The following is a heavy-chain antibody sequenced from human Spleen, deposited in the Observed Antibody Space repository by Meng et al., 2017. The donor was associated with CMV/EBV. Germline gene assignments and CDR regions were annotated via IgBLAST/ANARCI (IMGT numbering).Heavy chain of an antibody. J-gene: IGHJ6*02. CDR1: GFIFSSYS. CDR3: ARDKLRFLEWLLDYYGMDV. D-gene: IGHD3-3*01. V-gene: IGHV3-21*01. Sequence: GESLKISCAASGFIFSSYSMTWVRQAPGKGLEWVSSISGSSIYIYYADSVKGRFTISRDNAKNALYLQISSLRAEDTAMYYCARDKLRFLEWLLDYYGMDVWGQGTTVTVSS. CDR2: ISGSSIYI.